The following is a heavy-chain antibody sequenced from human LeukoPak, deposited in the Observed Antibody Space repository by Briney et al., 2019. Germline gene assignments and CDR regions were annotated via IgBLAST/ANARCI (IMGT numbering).Heavy chain of an antibody. Sequence: ASVKVSCKVSGYTLTELSMHWVRQAPGKGLEWMGGFDPEDGETIYAQKFQGRVTITADKSTSTAYMELSSLRSEDTAVYYCARDASQLPTYYYYGMDVWGQGTTVTVSS. CDR1: GYTLTELS. V-gene: IGHV1-24*01. CDR2: FDPEDGET. CDR3: ARDASQLPTYYYYGMDV. D-gene: IGHD2-2*01. J-gene: IGHJ6*02.